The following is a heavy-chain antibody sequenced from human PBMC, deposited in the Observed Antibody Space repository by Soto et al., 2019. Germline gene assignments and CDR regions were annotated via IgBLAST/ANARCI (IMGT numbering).Heavy chain of an antibody. CDR3: ARDGTAASGQWYFEL. Sequence: QVFLVQSGAEVKKPGASVKVSCAASGYTFTSYALHWVRQAPGQGLECMGWISAGNGNTKYSPKFQGRVTITRDTSANTAYMELSSLRSEDTALYYCARDGTAASGQWYFELWGRGTLVTVSS. V-gene: IGHV1-3*01. CDR2: ISAGNGNT. D-gene: IGHD6-13*01. CDR1: GYTFTSYA. J-gene: IGHJ2*01.